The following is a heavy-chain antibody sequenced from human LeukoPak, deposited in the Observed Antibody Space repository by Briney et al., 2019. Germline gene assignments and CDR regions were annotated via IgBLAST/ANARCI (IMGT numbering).Heavy chain of an antibody. CDR3: ARSGSTYHDFWSGYVDLAKY. CDR2: MNPNSGNT. D-gene: IGHD3-3*01. CDR1: GYTFTSYD. V-gene: IGHV1-8*01. J-gene: IGHJ4*02. Sequence: RASVKVSCKASGYTFTSYDINWVRQATGQGLEWMGWMNPNSGNTGYAQKFQGRATMTRNTSISTAYMELSSLRSEDTAVYYCARSGSTYHDFWSGYVDLAKYWGQGTLVTVSS.